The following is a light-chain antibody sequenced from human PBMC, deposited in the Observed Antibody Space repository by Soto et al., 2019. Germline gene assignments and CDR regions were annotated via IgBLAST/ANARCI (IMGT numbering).Light chain of an antibody. Sequence: DIQMTQSPSTLSASVGDRVTITCRASQNIANWLAWYQQKPGKTPDLLIYDVSSLESGVPLRFSGSGSGTEFTLTISSLQTDDSATYYCQQYNDEPLTFGQGTKVEIK. CDR1: QNIANW. V-gene: IGKV1-5*01. CDR2: DVS. J-gene: IGKJ1*01. CDR3: QQYNDEPLT.